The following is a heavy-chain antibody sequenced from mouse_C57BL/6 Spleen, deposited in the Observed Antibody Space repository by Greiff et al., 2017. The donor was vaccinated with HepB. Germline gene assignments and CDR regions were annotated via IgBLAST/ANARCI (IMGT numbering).Heavy chain of an antibody. CDR3: AIIYYDYGGFAY. J-gene: IGHJ3*01. V-gene: IGHV1-64*01. Sequence: QVQLQQPGAELVKPGASVKLSCKASGYTFTSYWMHWVKQRPGQGLEWIGMIHPNSGSTNYNEKFKSKATLTVDKSSSTAYMQLSSLTSEDSAVYYCAIIYYDYGGFAYWGQGTLVTVSA. CDR2: IHPNSGST. CDR1: GYTFTSYW. D-gene: IGHD2-4*01.